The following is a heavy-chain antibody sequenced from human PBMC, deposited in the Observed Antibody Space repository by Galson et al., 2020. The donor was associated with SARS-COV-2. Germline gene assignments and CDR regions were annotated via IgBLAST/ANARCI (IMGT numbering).Heavy chain of an antibody. D-gene: IGHD6-13*01. Sequence: SQTLSLTCTVSGGSISTNNCFWGWIRQPPGKGLEWIGSIYYGWTTYYNPSLKSRLTISMDTSKNQFSLNLSSVTAADTAVYYCSRDQCYGSSWAIVYPLDHWGQGTLVTVSS. CDR1: GGSISTNNCF. J-gene: IGHJ4*02. CDR2: IYYGWTT. V-gene: IGHV4-39*07. CDR3: SRDQCYGSSWAIVYPLDH.